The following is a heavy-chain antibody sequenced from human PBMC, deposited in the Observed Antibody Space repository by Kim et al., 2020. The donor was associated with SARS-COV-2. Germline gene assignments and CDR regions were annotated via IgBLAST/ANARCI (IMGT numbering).Heavy chain of an antibody. J-gene: IGHJ6*02. CDR3: ARDMYQLLFSSPYYYYSGMDV. D-gene: IGHD2-2*01. Sequence: FTISRDNSKNTLYLQMNSLRAEDTAVYYCARDMYQLLFSSPYYYYSGMDVWGQGTTVTVSS. V-gene: IGHV3-53*01.